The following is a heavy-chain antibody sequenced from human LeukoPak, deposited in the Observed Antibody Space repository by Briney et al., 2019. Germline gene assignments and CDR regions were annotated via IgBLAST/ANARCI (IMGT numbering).Heavy chain of an antibody. J-gene: IGHJ3*02. V-gene: IGHV1-69*01. D-gene: IGHD5-18*01. CDR3: ARRPRGYSYGYVSAFDI. CDR2: IIPTFGTA. Sequence: GSSVKVSCKASGGTFSSYAISWVRQAPGQGLEWMGGIIPTFGTANYAQKFQGRVTITADESTSTAYMELSSLRSEDTAVYYCARRPRGYSYGYVSAFDIWGQGTMVTVSS. CDR1: GGTFSSYA.